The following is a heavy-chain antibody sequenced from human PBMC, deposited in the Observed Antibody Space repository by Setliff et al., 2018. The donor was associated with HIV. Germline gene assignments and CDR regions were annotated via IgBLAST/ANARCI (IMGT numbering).Heavy chain of an antibody. V-gene: IGHV3-53*01. Sequence: ETLSLTCTVSGDSISNYYWSWVRQAPGKGLEWVSVIYSGGSTYYADSVKGRFTISRDNSKNTLYLQMNSLRAEDTAVYYCARDGERWPDYFDYWGQGTLVTVSS. D-gene: IGHD3-10*01. CDR1: GDSISNYY. CDR3: ARDGERWPDYFDY. CDR2: IYSGGST. J-gene: IGHJ4*02.